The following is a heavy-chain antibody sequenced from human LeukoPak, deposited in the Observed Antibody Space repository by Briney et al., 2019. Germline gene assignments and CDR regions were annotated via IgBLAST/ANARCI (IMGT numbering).Heavy chain of an antibody. J-gene: IGHJ4*02. CDR2: ISHDESNK. Sequence: GGSLRLSCAASGFTFSGFGMHWVRQAPGKGLEWVAVISHDESNKSYADSVKGRFTISRDNSKNSVFLQMNSLRAEDTAVYYCAKDRSIAAGGTVSEIDNWGQGTLVTVSS. V-gene: IGHV3-30*18. CDR3: AKDRSIAAGGTVSEIDN. D-gene: IGHD6-13*01. CDR1: GFTFSGFG.